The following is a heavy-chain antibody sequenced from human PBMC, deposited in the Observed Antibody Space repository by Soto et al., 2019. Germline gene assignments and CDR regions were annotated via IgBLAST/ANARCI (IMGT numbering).Heavy chain of an antibody. CDR3: ARDTSSGWYPAADVFDI. CDR2: INHNTNT. V-gene: IGHV4-34*01. D-gene: IGHD6-13*01. CDR1: GGSFSDTY. Sequence: SETLSLTCAVYGGSFSDTYWNWFRQPPGKGLEWIGEINHNTNTIYNPSLKSRVTISVDTSKSQFSLKLSSVTAADTAVYYCARDTSSGWYPAADVFDIWGQGTMVTVSS. J-gene: IGHJ3*02.